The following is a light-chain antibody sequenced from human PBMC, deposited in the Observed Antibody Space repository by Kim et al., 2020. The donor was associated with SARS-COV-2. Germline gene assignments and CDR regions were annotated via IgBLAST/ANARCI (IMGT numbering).Light chain of an antibody. Sequence: QPASSACRSNQRLVHSDGRTYLNWFHQRPGQSTRRLIYKISTRDSGVPDRFSGSGSGTDFTLEISRVEAEDVGIYYCMQTTHWPYTFGQGTKLEI. V-gene: IGKV2-30*02. J-gene: IGKJ2*01. CDR1: QRLVHSDGRTY. CDR3: MQTTHWPYT. CDR2: KIS.